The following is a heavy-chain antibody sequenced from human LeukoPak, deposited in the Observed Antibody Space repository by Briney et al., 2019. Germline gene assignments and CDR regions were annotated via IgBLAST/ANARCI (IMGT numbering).Heavy chain of an antibody. D-gene: IGHD5-18*01. V-gene: IGHV4-39*07. Sequence: SETLSLTCTVSGGSISSSSYYWGWIRQPPGKGLEWIGSIYYSGSTYYNPSLKSRVTISVDTSKNQFSLKLSSVTAADTAVYYCRVDTPFFDPWGQGTLVTVSS. CDR1: GGSISSSSYY. J-gene: IGHJ5*02. CDR3: RVDTPFFDP. CDR2: IYYSGST.